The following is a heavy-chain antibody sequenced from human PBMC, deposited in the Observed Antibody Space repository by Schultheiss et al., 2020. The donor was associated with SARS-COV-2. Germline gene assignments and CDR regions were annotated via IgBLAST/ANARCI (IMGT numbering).Heavy chain of an antibody. J-gene: IGHJ6*02. CDR1: GGSFSGYY. Sequence: SETLSLTCAVYGGSFSGYYWTWIRQPPGKGLEWIGEINRSGSTNYNPSLKSRVTISVDTSKNQFSLKVSSVTAADTAVYYCARVSLGGMDVWGQGTTVTVSS. CDR2: INRSGST. V-gene: IGHV4-34*01. CDR3: ARVSLGGMDV.